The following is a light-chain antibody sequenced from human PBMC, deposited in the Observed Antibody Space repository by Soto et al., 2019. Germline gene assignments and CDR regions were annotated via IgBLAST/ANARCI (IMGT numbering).Light chain of an antibody. J-gene: IGKJ1*01. Sequence: MKQSPSTLSAYKGDRVTIPCRASQSITNWLAWYQQKPGKAPNLLIYDASSLESGVPSRFSGSGFGTEFTLTISSLQPDDFATYYCQHYNSYSEAFGQGTNVDIK. CDR2: DAS. CDR3: QHYNSYSEA. V-gene: IGKV1-5*01. CDR1: QSITNW.